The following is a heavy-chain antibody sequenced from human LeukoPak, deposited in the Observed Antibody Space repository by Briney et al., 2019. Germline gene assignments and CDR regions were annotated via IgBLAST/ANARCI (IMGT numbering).Heavy chain of an antibody. CDR2: ISSSSCI. D-gene: IGHD6-13*01. CDR3: ARDPPGKQQLDDVSP. V-gene: IGHV3-21*01. CDR1: GFTFSSYS. Sequence: GGSLRLSCAASGFTFSSYSMNWVRQAPGKGLEWVSSISSSSCIYYADSVKGRFTISRDNAKNSLYLQMNSLRAEDTAVYYCARDPPGKQQLDDVSPWGQGTLVTVSS. J-gene: IGHJ5*02.